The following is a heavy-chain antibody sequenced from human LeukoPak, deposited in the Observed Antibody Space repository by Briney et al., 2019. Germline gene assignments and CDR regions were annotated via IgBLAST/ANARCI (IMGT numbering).Heavy chain of an antibody. CDR1: GGSISSGGYH. CDR2: IYHSGST. Sequence: KSSETLSLTCTVSGGSISSGGYHWSWIRQPPGKGLEWIGYIYHSGSTNDNPSLKSRVTISVDTSKNQFSLRLSSVTAADTAVYYCARSLGGRLDHFDYWGQGTLVTVSS. V-gene: IGHV4-61*08. D-gene: IGHD3-16*01. CDR3: ARSLGGRLDHFDY. J-gene: IGHJ4*02.